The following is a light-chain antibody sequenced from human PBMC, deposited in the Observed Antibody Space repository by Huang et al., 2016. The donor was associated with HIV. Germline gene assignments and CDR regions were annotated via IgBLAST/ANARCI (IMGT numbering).Light chain of an antibody. CDR2: DAS. CDR1: QGIRSY. V-gene: IGKV1-9*01. J-gene: IGKJ4*01. Sequence: DIQLTQSPSSLSASVGDRVTITCRASQGIRSYLAWYQQKSGKAPKRLIYDASSLQSGVPARFGGSGSGTDFTLTISSRKPEDFATYYCQQINAYPLTFGGGTKVEIK. CDR3: QQINAYPLT.